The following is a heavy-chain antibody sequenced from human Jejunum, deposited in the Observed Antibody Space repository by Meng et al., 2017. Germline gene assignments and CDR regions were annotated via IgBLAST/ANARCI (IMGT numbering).Heavy chain of an antibody. CDR3: ARALGTYGTFFDY. V-gene: IGHV4-4*02. J-gene: IGHJ4*02. Sequence: QVRLEGSGPEPVKPSQTLSLTCSVSGDSITSSNGWSWVRQPPGKRLEWIGEIFHTGSTNYNPSLRSRLTISVDKSKNQFSLKLSSVTAADTAVYYCARALGTYGTFFDYWGQGTLVTVSS. CDR2: IFHTGST. CDR1: GDSITSSNG. D-gene: IGHD2-8*01.